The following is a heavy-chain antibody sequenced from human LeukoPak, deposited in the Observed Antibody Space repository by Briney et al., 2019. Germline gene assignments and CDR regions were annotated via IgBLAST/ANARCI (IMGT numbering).Heavy chain of an antibody. CDR1: GGSISNYY. J-gene: IGHJ6*02. CDR3: ARGYDIDV. Sequence: SETLSLTCTVSGGSISNYYWSWIRQPPGKALEWIGYIYYTGTTKYNPSLKSRATISLDTSKNQFSLKLISVTAADTALFFCARGYDIDVWGQGTTVTVSS. V-gene: IGHV4-59*01. CDR2: IYYTGTT.